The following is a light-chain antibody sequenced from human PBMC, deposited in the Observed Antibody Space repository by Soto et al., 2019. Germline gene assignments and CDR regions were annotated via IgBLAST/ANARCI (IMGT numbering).Light chain of an antibody. CDR3: QHYGTAPWT. CDR1: QRVGGSY. CDR2: GAS. V-gene: IGKV3-20*01. J-gene: IGKJ1*01. Sequence: EIVLTQSPGTLSLSPGERATLSCRASQRVGGSYLAWYQQKPGQAPRLLIYGASSRATGIPDRFSGSGSGTDFTLTICRLELEDFAVYNCQHYGTAPWTFGQGTKVEIK.